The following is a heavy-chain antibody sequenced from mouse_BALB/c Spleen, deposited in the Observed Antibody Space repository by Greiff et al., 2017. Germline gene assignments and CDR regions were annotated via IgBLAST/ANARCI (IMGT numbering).Heavy chain of an antibody. D-gene: IGHD2-14*01. CDR3: ARGVPYYAMDY. Sequence: VQLKQSGAELVKPGASVKLSCTASGFNIKDTYMHWVKQRPEQGLEWIGRIDPANGNTKYDPKFQGKATITADTSSNTAYLQLSSLTSEDTAVYYCARGVPYYAMDYGGQGTSVTVSS. CDR1: GFNIKDTY. J-gene: IGHJ4*01. V-gene: IGHV14-3*02. CDR2: IDPANGNT.